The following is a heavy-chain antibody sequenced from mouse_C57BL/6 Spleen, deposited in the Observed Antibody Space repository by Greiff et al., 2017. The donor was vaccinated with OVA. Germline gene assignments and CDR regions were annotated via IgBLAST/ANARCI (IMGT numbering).Heavy chain of an antibody. V-gene: IGHV1-50*01. J-gene: IGHJ2*01. CDR3: ARITTVVTSDDY. CDR2: IDPSDSYT. Sequence: VQLQQPGAELVKPGASVKLSCKASGYTFTSYWMQWVKQRPGQGLEWIGEIDPSDSYTNYNQKFKGKATLTADTSSSTASLQLISLTSEDSAVYYCARITTVVTSDDYWGQGTTLTVSS. CDR1: GYTFTSYW. D-gene: IGHD1-1*01.